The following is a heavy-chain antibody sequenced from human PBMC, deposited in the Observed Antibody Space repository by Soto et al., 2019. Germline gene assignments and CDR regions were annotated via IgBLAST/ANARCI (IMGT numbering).Heavy chain of an antibody. D-gene: IGHD1-1*01. Sequence: SETLSLTCAVYGGSFSGYYWSWIRQPPGKGLEWIGEINHSGSTNYNPSLKSRVTISVDTSKNQFSLKLSSVTAADTAVYYCARPTKPTRGLDYWGQGALVTVSS. CDR1: GGSFSGYY. V-gene: IGHV4-34*01. CDR2: INHSGST. CDR3: ARPTKPTRGLDY. J-gene: IGHJ4*02.